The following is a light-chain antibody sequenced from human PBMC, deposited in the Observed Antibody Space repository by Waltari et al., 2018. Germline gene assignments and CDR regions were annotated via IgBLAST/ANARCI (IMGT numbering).Light chain of an antibody. CDR1: QSIDSW. Sequence: DIQMTQYPSTLSASVGDRVTITCRASQSIDSWLAWYQQKPGKAPKVLIYKASSLEGGVPSRFSGSGSGTEFTLTISSLQPDDVATYYCLQYKNYSPFTFGPGTKVDVK. V-gene: IGKV1-5*03. CDR2: KAS. CDR3: LQYKNYSPFT. J-gene: IGKJ3*01.